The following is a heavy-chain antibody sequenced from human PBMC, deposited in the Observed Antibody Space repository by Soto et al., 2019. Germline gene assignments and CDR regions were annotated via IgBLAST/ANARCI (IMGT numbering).Heavy chain of an antibody. CDR1: GFTFSSYA. J-gene: IGHJ6*02. Sequence: EVQLLESGGGLVQPGGSLRLSCAASGFTFSSYAMSWVRQAPGKGLEWVSAISGSGGSTYYADSVKGRFTISRDNSKNTLYLQMNSLRAEDTAVYYCVSKPGGGPRFGELFWDGMDVWGQGTTVTVSS. CDR2: ISGSGGST. V-gene: IGHV3-23*01. CDR3: VSKPGGGPRFGELFWDGMDV. D-gene: IGHD3-10*01.